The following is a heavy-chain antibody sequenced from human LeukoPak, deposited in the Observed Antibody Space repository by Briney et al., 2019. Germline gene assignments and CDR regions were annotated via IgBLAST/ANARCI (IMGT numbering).Heavy chain of an antibody. CDR3: ALFWPTIYSGMDV. V-gene: IGHV3-21*01. J-gene: IGHJ6*02. D-gene: IGHD3-3*01. CDR2: ISSSSSYI. Sequence: GGSLRLSCAASGFTFSSYSMNWVRQAPGKGLEWVSSISSSSSYIYYADSVKGRFTISRDNAKNSLYLQMNSLRAEDTAVYYCALFWPTIYSGMDVWGQGTTVTVSS. CDR1: GFTFSSYS.